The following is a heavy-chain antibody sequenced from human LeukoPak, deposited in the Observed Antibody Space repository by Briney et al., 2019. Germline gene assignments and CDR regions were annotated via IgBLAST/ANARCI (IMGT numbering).Heavy chain of an antibody. Sequence: SETLSLTCTVSGGSISSYYWSWIRQPAGKGLEWIGRIYTSGSTNYNPSLKSRVTMSVDKSKNQFSLKLSSVTAADTAVYYCASIAARHPHDAFDIWGQGTMVTVSS. J-gene: IGHJ3*02. V-gene: IGHV4-4*07. D-gene: IGHD6-6*01. CDR3: ASIAARHPHDAFDI. CDR2: IYTSGST. CDR1: GGSISSYY.